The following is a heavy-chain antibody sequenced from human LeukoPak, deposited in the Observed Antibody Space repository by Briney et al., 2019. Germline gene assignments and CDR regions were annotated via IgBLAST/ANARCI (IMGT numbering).Heavy chain of an antibody. J-gene: IGHJ5*02. CDR3: ASGLAAAAGRWFDP. Sequence: PSETLSLTCTVSGGSISSYYWSWIRQPPGKGLEWIGYIYYSGSTNYNPSLKSRVTISVDTSKNQFSLKLSSVTAADTAVYYCASGLAAAAGRWFDPWGQGTLVTVSS. CDR1: GGSISSYY. D-gene: IGHD6-13*01. CDR2: IYYSGST. V-gene: IGHV4-59*12.